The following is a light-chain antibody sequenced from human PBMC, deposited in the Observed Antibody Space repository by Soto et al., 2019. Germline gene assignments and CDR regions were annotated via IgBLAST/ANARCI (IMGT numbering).Light chain of an antibody. J-gene: IGKJ5*01. CDR3: QQYDNLPIT. CDR2: DAS. CDR1: QDISNY. V-gene: IGKV1-33*01. Sequence: DIQMTQSPSSLSASVGDRVTITCQARQDISNYLNWYQQKPGKAPKLLIYDASNLETGVPSRFSGSGSGTDFTFNTSSLQPEDIATYYCQQYDNLPITVGQGTRLEIK.